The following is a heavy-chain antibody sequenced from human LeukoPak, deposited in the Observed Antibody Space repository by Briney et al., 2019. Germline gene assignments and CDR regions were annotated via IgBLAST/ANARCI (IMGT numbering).Heavy chain of an antibody. V-gene: IGHV3-48*03. CDR3: AELGITMIGSV. J-gene: IGHJ6*04. CDR2: ISTSGSTI. D-gene: IGHD3-10*02. Sequence: GRSLRLFCAASGFPFSSYEMNWVRQARGKGLVWVSYISTSGSTINYADYVKGRFTISRDNANNSLYLQMNSLRAEDTAVYYCAELGITMIGSVWGKGTTVTISS. CDR1: GFPFSSYE.